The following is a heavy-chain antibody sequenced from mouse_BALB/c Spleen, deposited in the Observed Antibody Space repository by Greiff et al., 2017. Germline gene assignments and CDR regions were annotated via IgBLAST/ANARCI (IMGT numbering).Heavy chain of an antibody. J-gene: IGHJ2*01. CDR1: GYTFTDYA. D-gene: IGHD4-1*01. CDR2: ISTYYGDA. CDR3: ARLGGTGY. Sequence: QVHVKQSGAELVRPGVSVKISCKGSGYTFTDYAMHWVKQSHAKSLEWIGVISTYYGDASYNQKFKGKATMTVDKSSSTAYMELARLTSEDSAIYYCARLGGTGYWGQGTTLTVSS. V-gene: IGHV1S137*01.